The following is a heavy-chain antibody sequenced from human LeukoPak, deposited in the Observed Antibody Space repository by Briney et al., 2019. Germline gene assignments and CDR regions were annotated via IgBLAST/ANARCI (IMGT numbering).Heavy chain of an antibody. CDR1: GFTFSSYA. Sequence: GGSLRLSCAASGFTFSSYAMSWIRQAPGKGLEWVSAISGSGGSTYYADSVKGRFTISRDNSKNTLYLQMNSLRAEDTAVYYCAKGTIVGAKALNWFDPWGQGTLVTVSS. CDR3: AKGTIVGAKALNWFDP. J-gene: IGHJ5*02. V-gene: IGHV3-23*01. D-gene: IGHD1-26*01. CDR2: ISGSGGST.